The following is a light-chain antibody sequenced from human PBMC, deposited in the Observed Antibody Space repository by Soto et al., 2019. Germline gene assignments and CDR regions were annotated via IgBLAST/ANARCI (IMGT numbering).Light chain of an antibody. CDR1: QSVSTSY. CDR3: QQYKT. CDR2: DAF. J-gene: IGKJ1*01. V-gene: IGKV3-20*01. Sequence: EIVMTQSPATLSVSPGERATLSCRASQSVSTSYVAWYQQKFGQAPRLLIYDAFSRATGIPDRFSASGSGTDFTLTISRLEPEDFAVYYCQQYKTFGQGAKVDI.